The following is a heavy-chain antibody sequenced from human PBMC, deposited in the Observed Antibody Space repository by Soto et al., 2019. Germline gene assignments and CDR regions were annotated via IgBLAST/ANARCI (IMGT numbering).Heavy chain of an antibody. J-gene: IGHJ4*02. CDR3: AREMATIRYFFDY. CDR1: GYTFTGYY. Sequence: ASVKVSCKASGYTFTGYYIHWVRQAPGQGLESMGWISPNSGGTSYAQKFQGRVTMTRDTSVSTAYMELAYLRSDDTAVYYCAREMATIRYFFDYWGLGTLVTVSS. CDR2: ISPNSGGT. V-gene: IGHV1-2*02. D-gene: IGHD5-12*01.